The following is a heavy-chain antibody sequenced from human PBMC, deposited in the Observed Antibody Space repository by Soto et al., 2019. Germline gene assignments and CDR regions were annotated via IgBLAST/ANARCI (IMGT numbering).Heavy chain of an antibody. J-gene: IGHJ4*02. CDR1: GFTFSSYW. CDR2: IDEYGSTI. CDR3: TRDIGGKGAY. D-gene: IGHD3-10*01. V-gene: IGHV3-74*01. Sequence: EVQLVESGGGLVQPGGSLRLSCAASGFTFSSYWMHWARQVPGNGLLWVSRIDEYGSTINYADSVKGRFTISRDNARNTLYLEMNSLRAEDTALYYCTRDIGGKGAYWGPGTLVTVSS.